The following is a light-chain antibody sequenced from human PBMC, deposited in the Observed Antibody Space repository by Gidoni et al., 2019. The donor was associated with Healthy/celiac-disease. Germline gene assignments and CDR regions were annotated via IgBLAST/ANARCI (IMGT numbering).Light chain of an antibody. V-gene: IGLV1-47*01. CDR1: SSNIGSNY. Sequence: QSVQTQPPSASGTPGQRVTISCSGSSSNIGSNYVYWYQQLPGTAPKLLIYRTNQRPSGVPDRFSGSKSGTSASLAISGLRSEDEADYYCAAWDDSLSGWVFGGGTKLTVL. J-gene: IGLJ3*02. CDR2: RTN. CDR3: AAWDDSLSGWV.